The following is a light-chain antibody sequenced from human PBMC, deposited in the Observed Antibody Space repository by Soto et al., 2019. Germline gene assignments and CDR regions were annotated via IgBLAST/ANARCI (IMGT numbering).Light chain of an antibody. V-gene: IGKV3-15*01. CDR3: QQYSAWPLT. CDR2: GAS. Sequence: EIVMTQSPTTLSVSPGERATLFCRASQSVRSNFLAWYQQKPGQAPRLLIYGASTRATGVPARFSGSGSGTEFTFTISSLQSEDFAVYYCQQYSAWPLTFGGGTKVDIK. CDR1: QSVRSN. J-gene: IGKJ4*01.